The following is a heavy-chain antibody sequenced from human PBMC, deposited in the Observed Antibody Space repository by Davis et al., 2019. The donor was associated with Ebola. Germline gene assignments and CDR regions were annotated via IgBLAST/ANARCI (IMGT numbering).Heavy chain of an antibody. CDR3: ARDRLNAVAGVDY. Sequence: GESLKISCTVSGFIFSHYGIHWVRQAPGKGLEWLTFIRPDGIDKYYGDSVKGRFTISRDNAKNSLYLQMNSLRAEDTAVYYCARDRLNAVAGVDYWGQGTLVTVSS. CDR2: IRPDGIDK. CDR1: GFIFSHYG. D-gene: IGHD6-19*01. J-gene: IGHJ4*02. V-gene: IGHV3-30*02.